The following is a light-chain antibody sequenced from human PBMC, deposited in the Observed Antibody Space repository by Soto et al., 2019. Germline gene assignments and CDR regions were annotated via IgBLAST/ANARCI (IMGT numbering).Light chain of an antibody. CDR1: QDISSW. CDR2: AAS. V-gene: IGKV1-12*01. Sequence: DIQMTQSPSSVSASVGDRVTITCRASQDISSWLAWYQQKPGEAPKVLIYAASSLQTGVPSRFSGSGSGTEFTLTISSLQPDDFATYFCQQAHSFPITFGQGTRLEIK. CDR3: QQAHSFPIT. J-gene: IGKJ5*01.